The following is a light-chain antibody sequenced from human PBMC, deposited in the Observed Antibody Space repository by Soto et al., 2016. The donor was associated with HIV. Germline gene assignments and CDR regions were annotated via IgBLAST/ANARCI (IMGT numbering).Light chain of an antibody. CDR1: QSIGRF. CDR3: QQSFSSPRT. J-gene: IGKJ3*01. CDR2: DAS. Sequence: DIQMTQSPSSLSASVGDRVTITCRASQSIGRFLNWYQQISGKAPNLLIYDASTLQSGVPSRFSGSGSGTDFTLTISSLQPEDFATYYCQQSFSSPRTFGPGTKVDIK. V-gene: IGKV1-39*01.